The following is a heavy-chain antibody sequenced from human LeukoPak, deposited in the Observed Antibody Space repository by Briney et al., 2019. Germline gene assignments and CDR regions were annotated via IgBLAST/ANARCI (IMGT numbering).Heavy chain of an antibody. D-gene: IGHD2-2*01. J-gene: IGHJ4*02. CDR2: ISSSSDYT. V-gene: IGHV3-11*06. CDR1: GFTFSDYY. CDR3: ARKYCSSTTCLSDC. Sequence: GGFLSLSCAASGFTFSDYYMGWIRQAPGKGLEWVSYISSSSDYTNYADSVKGRFTISRDNAKSSLYLHMNSLRAEDTAVYYCARKYCSSTTCLSDCWGQRTLVTVSS.